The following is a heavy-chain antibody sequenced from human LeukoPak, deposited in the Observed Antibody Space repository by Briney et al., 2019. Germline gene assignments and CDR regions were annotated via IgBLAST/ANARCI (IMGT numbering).Heavy chain of an antibody. CDR1: GFTFNNYW. CDR2: VNNDGSST. CDR3: ARDRGKMATINFLDH. D-gene: IGHD5-24*01. J-gene: IGHJ4*02. V-gene: IGHV3-74*01. Sequence: PGGSLRLSCAASGFTFNNYWMHWVRQPPGKGLVWVSHVNNDGSSTSYADSVKGGFIISRDNAKDTLYLQMKSLRAEDTAVYYCARDRGKMATINFLDHWGQGTLVTVSS.